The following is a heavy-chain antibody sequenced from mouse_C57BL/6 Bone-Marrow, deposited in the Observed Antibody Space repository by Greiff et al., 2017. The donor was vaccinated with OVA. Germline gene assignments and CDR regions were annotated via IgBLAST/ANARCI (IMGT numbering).Heavy chain of an antibody. CDR1: GYTFTDYE. V-gene: IGHV1-15*01. CDR2: IDPETGGT. CDR3: TRSHYGSRSWFAY. Sequence: QVQLKESGAELVRPGASVTLSCKASGYTFTDYEMHWVKQTPVHGLEWIGAIDPETGGTAYNQKFKGKAILTADKSSSTAYMELRSLTSEDSAVYYCTRSHYGSRSWFAYWGQGTLVTVSA. D-gene: IGHD1-1*01. J-gene: IGHJ3*01.